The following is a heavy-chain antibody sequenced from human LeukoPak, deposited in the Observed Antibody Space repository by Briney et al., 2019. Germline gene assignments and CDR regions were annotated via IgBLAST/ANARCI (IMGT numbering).Heavy chain of an antibody. Sequence: GGSLRLSCAASGFTFSGYAMSWVRQAPGKGLEWVSAISGSGGSTYYADSVKGRFTISRDNSKNTLYLQMNSLRAEDTAVYYCAKDLWGVVPAAISIMPYYYYYYMDVWGKGTTVTVSS. D-gene: IGHD2-2*01. CDR3: AKDLWGVVPAAISIMPYYYYYYMDV. V-gene: IGHV3-23*01. J-gene: IGHJ6*03. CDR2: ISGSGGST. CDR1: GFTFSGYA.